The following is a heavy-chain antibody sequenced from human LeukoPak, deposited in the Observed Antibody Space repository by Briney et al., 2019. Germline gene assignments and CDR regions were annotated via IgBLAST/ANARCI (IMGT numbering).Heavy chain of an antibody. Sequence: NPSETLSLTCTVSGGSISSYYWSWIRQPPGKGLEWIGEINHSGSTNYNPSLKSRVTISVDTSKNQFSLKLSSVTAADTAVYYCARGQSRRFDPWGQGTLVTVSS. J-gene: IGHJ5*02. CDR2: INHSGST. CDR1: GGSISSYY. CDR3: ARGQSRRFDP. V-gene: IGHV4-34*01.